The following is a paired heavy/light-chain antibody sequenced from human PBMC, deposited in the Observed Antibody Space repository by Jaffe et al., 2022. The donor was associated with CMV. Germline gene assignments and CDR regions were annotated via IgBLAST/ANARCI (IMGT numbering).Heavy chain of an antibody. D-gene: IGHD3-16*01. J-gene: IGHJ4*02. V-gene: IGHV3-49*05. Sequence: EVQLVESGGGLVKPGRSLRLSCTGSGFSFGDYAMNWFRQAPGKGLEWVGFIRSNAFGGTVDYAASVKGRFTISRDDSKSIAYLQMSTLKTEDTALYFCSRGGPYYDNNGSPIGGFDYWGQGTLVTVSS. CDR1: GFSFGDYA. CDR2: IRSNAFGGTV. CDR3: SRGGPYYDNNGSPIGGFDY.
Light chain of an antibody. J-gene: IGLJ2*01. V-gene: IGLV3-21*04. CDR3: HVWDTSGDHVV. CDR1: NLGSTT. CDR2: YDS. Sequence: SYVLTQPPSVSVAPGETARITCGGGNLGSTTVQWYQQRPGQAPVLIIYYDSDRPSGIPERFSGSNSGDMATLTISRVEAGDEADYYCHVWDTSGDHVVFGGGTKLTVL.